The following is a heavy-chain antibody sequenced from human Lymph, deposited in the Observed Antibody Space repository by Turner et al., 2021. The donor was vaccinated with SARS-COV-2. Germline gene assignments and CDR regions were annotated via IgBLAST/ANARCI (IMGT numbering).Heavy chain of an antibody. CDR3: ARSRDLQSMIRGVDPFDY. Sequence: QVQLVQSGAEVKKPGASVKVSCKASGHTFTGYYMHWVRQAPGQVLEWMGWINPNMGGTNYPQKFQGRVTMTRDTSISRAYMELSRLRSDDTAVYYCARSRDLQSMIRGVDPFDYWGQGTLVTVSS. D-gene: IGHD3-10*01. CDR1: GHTFTGYY. V-gene: IGHV1-2*02. CDR2: INPNMGGT. J-gene: IGHJ4*02.